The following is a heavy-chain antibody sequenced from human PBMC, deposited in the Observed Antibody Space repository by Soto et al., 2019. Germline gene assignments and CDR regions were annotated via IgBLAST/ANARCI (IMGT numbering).Heavy chain of an antibody. D-gene: IGHD6-19*01. CDR1: GFTFSSYG. J-gene: IGHJ4*02. Sequence: GGSLRLSCAASGFTFSSYGMYWVRQAPGKGLEWVAVISYDGSNKYYADSVKGRFTISRDNSKNTLYLQMNSLRAEDTAVYYCAKLGAVAGTSTAHFDYWGQGTLVTVSS. CDR2: ISYDGSNK. CDR3: AKLGAVAGTSTAHFDY. V-gene: IGHV3-30*18.